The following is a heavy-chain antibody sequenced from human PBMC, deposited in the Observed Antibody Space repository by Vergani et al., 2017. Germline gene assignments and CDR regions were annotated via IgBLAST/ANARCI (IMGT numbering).Heavy chain of an antibody. CDR3: ARQEYSSGWYRNWFDP. D-gene: IGHD6-19*01. CDR1: GYSFTSYW. Sequence: EVQLVQSGAEVKKPGESLKISCKGSGYSFTSYWIGWVRQMPGKGLEWMGIIYPGDSDTRYSPSFQGQVTISADKSISTAYLQWSSLKASDTAMYYCARQEYSSGWYRNWFDPWGQGTLVTVSS. V-gene: IGHV5-51*01. J-gene: IGHJ5*02. CDR2: IYPGDSDT.